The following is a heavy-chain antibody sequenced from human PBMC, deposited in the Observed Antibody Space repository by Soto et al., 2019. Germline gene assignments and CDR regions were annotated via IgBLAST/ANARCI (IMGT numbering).Heavy chain of an antibody. CDR1: GGTFSSYA. V-gene: IGHV1-69*13. Sequence: SVKVSCKASGGTFSSYAISWVRQAPGQGLEWMGGIIPIFGTANYAQKFQGRVTITADESTSKAYMELSSLRYEEKAVYYCARVEIVVVTATNAFDIWVQGTMVTVSS. CDR3: ARVEIVVVTATNAFDI. D-gene: IGHD2-21*02. CDR2: IIPIFGTA. J-gene: IGHJ3*02.